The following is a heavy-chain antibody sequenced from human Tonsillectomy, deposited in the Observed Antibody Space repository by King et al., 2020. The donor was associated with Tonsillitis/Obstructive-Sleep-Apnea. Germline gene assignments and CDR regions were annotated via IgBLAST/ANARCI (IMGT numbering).Heavy chain of an antibody. CDR1: GYSFTSYG. CDR3: ARDSMRDYYVSIGYYPFDY. V-gene: IGHV1-18*01. Sequence: QLVQSGAEVKKPGASLKVSCKASGYSFTSYGISGVRQAPGQGLEWMGWISAYNGNTNCAPKLQGRVTMTTDTSTSATYMELRSLRSDDTAVYYCARDSMRDYYVSIGYYPFDYWGQGPLVPVSS. D-gene: IGHD3-22*01. CDR2: ISAYNGNT. J-gene: IGHJ4*02.